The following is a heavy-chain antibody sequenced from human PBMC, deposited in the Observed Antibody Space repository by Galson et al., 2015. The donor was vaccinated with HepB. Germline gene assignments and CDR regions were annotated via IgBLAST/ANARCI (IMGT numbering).Heavy chain of an antibody. V-gene: IGHV3-23*01. Sequence: SLRLSCAASGFTFSNYAMNWVRQAPGKGLEWVSSVGTSGSSTFYADSVKGRFTISRDNSKNTLYLQMNSLRADDTAVYYCAKGGQLGVYYYYMDVWGTGATVTVSS. CDR1: GFTFSNYA. CDR3: AKGGQLGVYYYYMDV. J-gene: IGHJ6*03. CDR2: VGTSGSST. D-gene: IGHD2-8*01.